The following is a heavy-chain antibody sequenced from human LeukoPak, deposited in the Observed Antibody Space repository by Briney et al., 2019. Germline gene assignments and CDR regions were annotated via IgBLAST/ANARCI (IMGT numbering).Heavy chain of an antibody. CDR3: ARERGGGSGYEERFDY. J-gene: IGHJ4*02. CDR1: GGSLSSGGYY. V-gene: IGHV4-31*03. Sequence: SETLSLTCTVSGGSLSSGGYYWSWVRQHPGKGLEWIGYIYYSGSTYYNPSLKIRVTISVDPSKNQFSLKLSSVTAADTAVYYWARERGGGSGYEERFDYWGQGTLVTVSS. D-gene: IGHD5-12*01. CDR2: IYYSGST.